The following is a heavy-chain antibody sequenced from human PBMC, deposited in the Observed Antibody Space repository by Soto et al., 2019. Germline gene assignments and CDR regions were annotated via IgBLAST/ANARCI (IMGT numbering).Heavy chain of an antibody. J-gene: IGHJ4*02. V-gene: IGHV3-15*07. CDR2: IKSNTDGGTT. Sequence: PGGSLRLSCAASGFTFSNAWMNWVRQAPGKGLEWVGRIKSNTDGGTTDYGAPVKGRFIISRDDSTNTLYLQMNSLKIEDTAVYYCATRNPPFFYGLFDYWGQGALVTVSS. CDR3: ATRNPPFFYGLFDY. CDR1: GFTFSNAW. D-gene: IGHD3-10*01.